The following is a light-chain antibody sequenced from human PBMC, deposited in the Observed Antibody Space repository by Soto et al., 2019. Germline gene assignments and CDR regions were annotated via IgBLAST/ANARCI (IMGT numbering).Light chain of an antibody. V-gene: IGKV1-5*03. CDR3: QQYNSYSPLT. CDR2: KAS. J-gene: IGKJ5*01. CDR1: QSISSW. Sequence: DIQMTQSPSTLSASVGDRVTITCRASQSISSWLAWYQQKPGKAPKLLIYKASSLESGVPSRFSGSGSGTEFTLTISSLQPDDFATYYCQQYNSYSPLTVRQGTRLEIK.